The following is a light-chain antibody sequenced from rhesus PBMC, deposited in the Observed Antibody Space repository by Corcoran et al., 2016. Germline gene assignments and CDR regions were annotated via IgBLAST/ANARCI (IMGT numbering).Light chain of an antibody. J-gene: IGKJ4*01. Sequence: EIVMTQSPATLSLSPGERATLSCRASQSVSSYVAWYQQKPEQAPRLLISGASNRATGVPDRCSGRGSGTAFTLTISSLEPEGFGVYYCQHYRNWPLTFGGGTKVEIK. CDR1: QSVSSY. CDR2: GAS. V-gene: IGKV3S9*01. CDR3: QHYRNWPLT.